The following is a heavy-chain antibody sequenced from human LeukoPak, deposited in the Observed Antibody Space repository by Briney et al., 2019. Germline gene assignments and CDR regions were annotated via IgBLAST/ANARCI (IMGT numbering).Heavy chain of an antibody. J-gene: IGHJ4*02. D-gene: IGHD6-19*01. V-gene: IGHV4-34*01. CDR1: GGSFSGYY. CDR3: ARRRTHRQWLVRGSYYSDY. CDR2: INHSGST. Sequence: PSETLSLTCAVYGGSFSGYYWSWIRQPPGKGLEWIGEINHSGSTNYNPSLKSRVTISVDTSKNQFSLKLSSVTAADTAVYYCARRRTHRQWLVRGSYYSDYWGQGTLVTVSS.